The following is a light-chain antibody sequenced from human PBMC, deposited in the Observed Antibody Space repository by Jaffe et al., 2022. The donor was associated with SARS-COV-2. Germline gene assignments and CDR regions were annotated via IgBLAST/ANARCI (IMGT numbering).Light chain of an antibody. CDR1: QSVSSSY. J-gene: IGKJ3*01. V-gene: IGKV3-20*01. CDR2: GAS. Sequence: EIVLTQSPGTLSLSPGERATLSCRASQSVSSSYLAWYQQKPGQAPRLLIYGASNRAAGIPDRFSGSGSGTDFTLTISRLEPEDLAVYYCQQYESSQFTFGPGTKVDIK. CDR3: QQYESSQFT.